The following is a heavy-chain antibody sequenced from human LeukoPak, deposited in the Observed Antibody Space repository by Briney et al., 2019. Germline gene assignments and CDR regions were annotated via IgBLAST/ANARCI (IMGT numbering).Heavy chain of an antibody. J-gene: IGHJ3*02. CDR1: GGTFSSYT. CDR3: ALAAADDAFDI. Sequence: ASVKVSCKASGGTFSSYTISWVRQAPGQGLEWMGRIIPILGIANYAQKFQGRVTITAGKSTSTAYMELSSLRSEDTAVYYCALAAADDAFDIWGQGTMVTVSS. V-gene: IGHV1-69*02. CDR2: IIPILGIA. D-gene: IGHD6-13*01.